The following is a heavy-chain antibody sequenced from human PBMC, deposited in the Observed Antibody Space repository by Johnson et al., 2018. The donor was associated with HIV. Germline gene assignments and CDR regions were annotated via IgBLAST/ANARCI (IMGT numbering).Heavy chain of an antibody. CDR3: ARSIVVVINDAFDI. CDR1: GFTVSSNY. V-gene: IGHV3-66*01. D-gene: IGHD3-22*01. CDR2: IYSGGST. Sequence: VQLMESGGGVVRPGRSLRLSCAASGFTVSSNYMSWVRQAPGKGLEWVSVIYSGGSTYYAESVKGRFTISRDNAKNPLYLQRNSLRAEDTAVYYCARSIVVVINDAFDIWGQGTMVTVSS. J-gene: IGHJ3*02.